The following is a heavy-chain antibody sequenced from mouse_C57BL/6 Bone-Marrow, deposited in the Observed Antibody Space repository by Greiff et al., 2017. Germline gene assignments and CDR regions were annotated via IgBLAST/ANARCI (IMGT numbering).Heavy chain of an antibody. CDR2: ISSGGDYI. D-gene: IGHD1-1*01. J-gene: IGHJ4*01. CDR3: VTTVVDYAMDY. CDR1: GFTFSSYA. V-gene: IGHV5-9-1*02. Sequence: EVKLQESGEGLVKPGGSLKLSCAASGFTFSSYAMSWVRQTPEKRLELVAYISSGGDYIYYADTVKGRFTISRDNARNTLYLQMSSLKSEDTAMYYSVTTVVDYAMDYWGQGTSVTVSS.